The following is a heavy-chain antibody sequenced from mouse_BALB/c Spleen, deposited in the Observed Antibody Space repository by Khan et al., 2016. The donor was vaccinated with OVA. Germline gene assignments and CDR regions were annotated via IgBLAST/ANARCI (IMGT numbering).Heavy chain of an antibody. D-gene: IGHD2-13*01. CDR3: ARDGDYWDCDD. Sequence: QIQLVQSGPELKKPGETVKISCKASGYTFTNYGMNWVKQAPGKGLKWMGWINPYTGEPTYADDFKGRFAFSLETSSSTAYLQIYNLKNEDIATYFCARDGDYWDCDDWGAGTSVTVSS. J-gene: IGHJ1*01. CDR2: INPYTGEP. V-gene: IGHV9-1*02. CDR1: GYTFTNYG.